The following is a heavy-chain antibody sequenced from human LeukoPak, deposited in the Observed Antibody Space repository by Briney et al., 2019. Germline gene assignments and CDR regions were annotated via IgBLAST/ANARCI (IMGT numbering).Heavy chain of an antibody. J-gene: IGHJ4*02. CDR3: ATKTPGNYPYDY. CDR1: GLTFSTSP. D-gene: IGHD3-22*01. V-gene: IGHV3-23*01. Sequence: GGSLRLSCAASGLTFSTSPMNWVRLAPGNRLERVSTSGTSGDTYYADSVKGRFTISRDNSKSTLSLQMANLRVEDTAVYYCATKTPGNYPYDYWGQGTLVTVSP. CDR2: SGTSGDT.